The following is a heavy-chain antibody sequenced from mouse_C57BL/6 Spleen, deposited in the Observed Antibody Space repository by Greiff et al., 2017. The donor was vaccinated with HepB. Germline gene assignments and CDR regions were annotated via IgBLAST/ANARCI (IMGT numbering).Heavy chain of an antibody. CDR3: ARQGGYDGYPWFAY. CDR2: ISSGGSYT. J-gene: IGHJ3*01. V-gene: IGHV5-6*01. D-gene: IGHD2-3*01. Sequence: EVHLVESGGDLVKPGGSLKLSCAASGFTFSSYGMSWVRQTPDKRLEWVATISSGGSYTYYPDSVKGRFTISRDNAKNTLYLQMSSLKSEDTAMYYCARQGGYDGYPWFAYWGQGTLVTVSA. CDR1: GFTFSSYG.